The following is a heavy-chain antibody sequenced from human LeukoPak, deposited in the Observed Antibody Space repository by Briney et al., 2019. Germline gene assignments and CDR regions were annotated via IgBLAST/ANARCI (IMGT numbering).Heavy chain of an antibody. CDR3: ARGRGRWDFDY. CDR1: GGSFSGYY. V-gene: IGHV4-34*01. CDR2: INHSGST. D-gene: IGHD1-26*01. J-gene: IGHJ4*02. Sequence: PSETLSLTCAVYGGSFSGYYWSWIRQPPGKGLEWIGEINHSGSTNYNPSLKSRVTISVDTSKNQFSLKLSSVTAADTAVYYCARGRGRWDFDYWGQGTLVTVSS.